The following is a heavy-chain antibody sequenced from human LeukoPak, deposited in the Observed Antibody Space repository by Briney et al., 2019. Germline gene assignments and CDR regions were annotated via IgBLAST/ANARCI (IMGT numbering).Heavy chain of an antibody. CDR2: INPNSGGT. CDR3: ARGGXIGXGYYYVHYFDY. J-gene: IGHJ4*02. D-gene: IGHD3-22*01. Sequence: ASVKVSCKASGYTFTGYYTHWVRQAPGQGLEWMGWINPNSGGTNYAQKFQGRVTMTRDTSISAAYMELSRLRSDDTAVYYCARGGXIGXGYYYVHYFDYWGQGTLVTVSS. CDR1: GYTFTGYY. V-gene: IGHV1-2*02.